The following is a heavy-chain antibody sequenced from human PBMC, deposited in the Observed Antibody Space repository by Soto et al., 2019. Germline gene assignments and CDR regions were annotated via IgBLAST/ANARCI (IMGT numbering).Heavy chain of an antibody. CDR3: ARSQWGSSSRQPHSPFDI. CDR2: IFHSGST. Sequence: SETLSLTCTVSGDSISSGGYYWSWIRQHPGKGLEWIGNIFHSGSTYYKPSLESRATISVDTSKNQFSLKLSSVTAADTAMYYCARSQWGSSSRQPHSPFDIWGQGTMVTVSS. D-gene: IGHD6-13*01. V-gene: IGHV4-31*03. J-gene: IGHJ3*02. CDR1: GDSISSGGYY.